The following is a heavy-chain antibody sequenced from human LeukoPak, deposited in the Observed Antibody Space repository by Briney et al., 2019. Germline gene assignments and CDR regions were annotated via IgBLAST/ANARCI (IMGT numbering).Heavy chain of an antibody. CDR3: ARISYYYYMDV. J-gene: IGHJ6*03. CDR2: INHSGST. CDR1: GFTFIDYY. D-gene: IGHD3-3*01. Sequence: GSLRLSCAASGFTFIDYYMTWIRQAPGKGLEWIGEINHSGSTNYNPSLKSRVTISVDTSKNQFSLKLSSVTAADTAVYYCARISYYYYMDVWGKGTTVTVSS. V-gene: IGHV4-34*01.